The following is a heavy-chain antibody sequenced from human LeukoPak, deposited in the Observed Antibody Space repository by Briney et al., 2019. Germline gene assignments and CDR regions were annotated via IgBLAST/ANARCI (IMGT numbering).Heavy chain of an antibody. CDR2: ISGSGGSI. CDR1: GFTFSSYG. J-gene: IGHJ4*02. V-gene: IGHV3-23*01. Sequence: GGSLRLSCAASGFTFSSYGMSWVRQAPGKGLEWVSSISGSGGSIYYADSVKGRFTISRDNSKNTLYVQMNSLRAEDTAVYYCAKENYGYAFDYWGQGTLVTVSS. CDR3: AKENYGYAFDY. D-gene: IGHD4-17*01.